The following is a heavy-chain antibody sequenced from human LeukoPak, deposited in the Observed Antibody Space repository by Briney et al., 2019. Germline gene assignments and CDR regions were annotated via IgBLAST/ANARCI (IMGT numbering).Heavy chain of an antibody. CDR3: ARDSSSWYY. Sequence: PGGSLRLSCAASGFTFINYGMNWVRQAPGKGLEWVSVIYSGGSTYYADSVKGRFTISRDNSKNTLYLQMNSLRAEDTAVYYCARDSSSWYYWGQGTLVTVSS. J-gene: IGHJ4*02. D-gene: IGHD6-13*01. V-gene: IGHV3-66*01. CDR1: GFTFINYG. CDR2: IYSGGST.